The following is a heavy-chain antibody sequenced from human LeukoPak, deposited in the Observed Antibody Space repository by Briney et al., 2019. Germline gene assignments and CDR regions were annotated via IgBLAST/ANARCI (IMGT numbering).Heavy chain of an antibody. CDR2: IYSGGST. CDR1: GFTVSSNY. Sequence: GGSLRLSCAASGFTVSSNYMSWVRQAPGKGLEWVSVIYSGGSTYYADSVKGRFTISRDNSKNTLYLQMNSLRAEDTAVYYCARAPSEIGGYYPEYFRHWGQGTLVTVSS. CDR3: ARAPSEIGGYYPEYFRH. J-gene: IGHJ1*01. V-gene: IGHV3-53*01. D-gene: IGHD3-22*01.